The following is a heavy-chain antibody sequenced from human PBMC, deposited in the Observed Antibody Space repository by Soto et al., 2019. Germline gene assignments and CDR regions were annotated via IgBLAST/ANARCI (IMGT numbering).Heavy chain of an antibody. D-gene: IGHD3-22*01. CDR1: GGTFSSYT. Sequence: QVQLVQSGAEVKKPGSSVKVSCKASGGTFSSYTISWVRQAPGQGLEWMGRIIPILGIANYAQKFQGRVTITADKSTSTAYMELSSLRSEDTAVYYCARGDDSSGYGFDYWGQGTLVTVSS. V-gene: IGHV1-69*02. CDR3: ARGDDSSGYGFDY. J-gene: IGHJ4*02. CDR2: IIPILGIA.